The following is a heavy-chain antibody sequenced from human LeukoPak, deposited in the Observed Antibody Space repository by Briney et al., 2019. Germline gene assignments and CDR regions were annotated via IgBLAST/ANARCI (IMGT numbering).Heavy chain of an antibody. CDR3: AKEPYLNPYYFDY. V-gene: IGHV3-48*01. J-gene: IGHJ4*02. Sequence: GGSLRLSCVASGFTFRTYRMHWVRQAPGKGLEWVSYISSDSRNIYYADSVKGRFTISRDNSKNTLYLQMNSLRAEGTAVYYCAKEPYLNPYYFDYWGQGTLVTVSS. CDR1: GFTFRTYR. CDR2: ISSDSRNI. D-gene: IGHD2-21*01.